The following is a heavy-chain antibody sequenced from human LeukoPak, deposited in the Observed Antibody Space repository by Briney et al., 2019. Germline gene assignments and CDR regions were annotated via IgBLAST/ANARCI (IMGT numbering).Heavy chain of an antibody. V-gene: IGHV3-23*01. J-gene: IGHJ6*02. CDR3: AALPANYYYYYGMDV. CDR2: ISSSGGSP. CDR1: GFTFSSHA. Sequence: GGSLRLSCAASGFTFSSHAMSWVRQAPGKGLEWVSGISSSGGSPHYADSVKGRFTISRDNYNNTLYLQMSSLMSEDTAVYYYAALPANYYYYYGMDVWGQGTTVTVSS. D-gene: IGHD2-2*01.